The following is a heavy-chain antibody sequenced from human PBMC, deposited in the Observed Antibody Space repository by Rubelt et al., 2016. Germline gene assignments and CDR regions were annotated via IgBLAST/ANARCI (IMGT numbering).Heavy chain of an antibody. V-gene: IGHV1-18*01. Sequence: QVQLVQSGAEVKKPGASVKVSCKASGYTFTTYGISWVRQAPGQGLEWMGWIRTYNGNTNYAQKLQGRVTMTTATSTRTAYMGLRSLRSDDTAMYFCARGYCSSANCLFNWFDPWGQGTLVTVSS. CDR3: ARGYCSSANCLFNWFDP. J-gene: IGHJ5*02. CDR2: IRTYNGNT. CDR1: GYTFTTYG. D-gene: IGHD2-2*01.